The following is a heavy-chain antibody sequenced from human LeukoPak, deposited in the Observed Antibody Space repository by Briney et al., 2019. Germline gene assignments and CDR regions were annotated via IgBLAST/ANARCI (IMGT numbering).Heavy chain of an antibody. Sequence: SETLSLTCAVYGVSFSGYYWSWVRQPPGKGLEWIGEINHSGSTKYNPSLKSRVTISVDTSKNQFSLKLSSVTAADTAVYYCARVGSGRGSGWYTLDYWGQGTLVTVSS. D-gene: IGHD6-19*01. V-gene: IGHV4-34*01. J-gene: IGHJ4*02. CDR3: ARVGSGRGSGWYTLDY. CDR1: GVSFSGYY. CDR2: INHSGST.